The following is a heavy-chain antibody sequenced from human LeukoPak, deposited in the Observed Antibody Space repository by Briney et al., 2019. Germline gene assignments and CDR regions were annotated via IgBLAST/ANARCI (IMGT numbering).Heavy chain of an antibody. V-gene: IGHV1-24*01. Sequence: GASVKVSCKVSGYTLTELSMHWVRQARGKGLEWMGGFDPEDGETSYAQKFQSRVTMTEDTSTDTAYMELSSLSSEDTAVYYCATGLPRRRWSLDPFDIWGQGTMVTVSS. CDR1: GYTLTELS. CDR2: FDPEDGET. D-gene: IGHD5-12*01. CDR3: ATGLPRRRWSLDPFDI. J-gene: IGHJ3*02.